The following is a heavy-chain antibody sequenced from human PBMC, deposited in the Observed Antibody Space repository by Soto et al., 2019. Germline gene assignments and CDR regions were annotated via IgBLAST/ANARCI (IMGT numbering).Heavy chain of an antibody. CDR1: GFTFSSYG. D-gene: IGHD6-6*01. J-gene: IGHJ6*02. CDR3: AKNFVLNPPWKYSSSSYYYYGMDV. V-gene: IGHV3-30*18. Sequence: ARSLRLSSAASGFTFSSYGMHRVRQAPGKGLEWVAVMSYDGSNKYYADSVKGRFTISRDNSKNTLYLQINSLRAEDTAEYDCAKNFVLNPPWKYSSSSYYYYGMDVWGQGTTVTVSS. CDR2: MSYDGSNK.